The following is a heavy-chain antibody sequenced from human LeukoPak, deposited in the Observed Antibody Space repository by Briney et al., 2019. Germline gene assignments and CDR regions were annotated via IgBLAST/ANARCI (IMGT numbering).Heavy chain of an antibody. D-gene: IGHD2-2*01. V-gene: IGHV3-73*01. J-gene: IGHJ4*02. CDR2: IRSKTNRYAT. Sequence: GGSLKLSCAASGLTFSDSAMHWVRQASGKGLEWVGRIRSKTNRYATAYAASVKGRFTISRDDSTNTAYLQMNSLRAEDTAVYYCAKVSHIVVVPAAMYFDYWGQGTLVTVSS. CDR1: GLTFSDSA. CDR3: AKVSHIVVVPAAMYFDY.